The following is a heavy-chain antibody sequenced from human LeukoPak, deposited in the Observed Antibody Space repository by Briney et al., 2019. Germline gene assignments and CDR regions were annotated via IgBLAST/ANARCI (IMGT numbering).Heavy chain of an antibody. CDR3: ALGSGVTEPFDY. J-gene: IGHJ4*02. V-gene: IGHV1-46*01. Sequence: GASVKVSCKASGYTFTSYYMHWGRQAPGQGLEWMGIINPSGGSTSYAQKFQGRVTMTRDMSTSTVYMELSSLRSEDTAVYYCALGSGVTEPFDYWGQGTLVTVSS. CDR1: GYTFTSYY. CDR2: INPSGGST. D-gene: IGHD3-3*01.